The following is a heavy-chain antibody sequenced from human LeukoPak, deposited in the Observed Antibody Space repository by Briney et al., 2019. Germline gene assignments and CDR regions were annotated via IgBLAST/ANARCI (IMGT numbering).Heavy chain of an antibody. CDR2: ITYDGITK. Sequence: GGSLRLSCEASGFTFSAYAMTWVRQAAGKGLEWVAVITYDGITKYNADSVKGRFTISRDNSKNTLYLQMNSLRIEDTAVYYCAKVSGAGELDYWGQGTLVTVSS. J-gene: IGHJ4*02. D-gene: IGHD3-16*01. CDR3: AKVSGAGELDY. V-gene: IGHV3-30*18. CDR1: GFTFSAYA.